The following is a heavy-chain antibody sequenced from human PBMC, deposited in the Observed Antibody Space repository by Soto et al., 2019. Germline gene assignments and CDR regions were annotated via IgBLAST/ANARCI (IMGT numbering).Heavy chain of an antibody. CDR1: GFTFSYHT. Sequence: EVQLVESGGGLVQPGGSLRLSCAASGFTFSYHTMNWVRQAPGKGLEWISYISSSSSTTYYADSVKGRFTISRDNAKNSLYLQMNSLRAEDTPVYYCATYYASGSAFDYWGQGTLVTVSS. D-gene: IGHD3-10*01. CDR3: ATYYASGSAFDY. CDR2: ISSSSSTT. J-gene: IGHJ4*02. V-gene: IGHV3-48*01.